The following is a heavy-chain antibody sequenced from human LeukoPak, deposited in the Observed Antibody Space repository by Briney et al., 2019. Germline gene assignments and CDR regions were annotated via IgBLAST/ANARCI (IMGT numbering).Heavy chain of an antibody. CDR1: GGSISSSSHY. CDR3: ARLTIFGVVPDY. D-gene: IGHD3-3*01. Sequence: SETLSLTCTVSGGSISSSSHYWGWIRQPPGKGLEWIGSMYYSGSTYYNPSLKSRVTISVDTSKNQFPLKLSSVTAADTAVYYCARLTIFGVVPDYWGQGTLVTVSS. CDR2: MYYSGST. J-gene: IGHJ4*02. V-gene: IGHV4-39*01.